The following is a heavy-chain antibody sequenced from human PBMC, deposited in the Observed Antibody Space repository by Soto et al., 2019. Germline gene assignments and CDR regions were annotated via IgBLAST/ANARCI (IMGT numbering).Heavy chain of an antibody. Sequence: SETLSLTCTVSGGSISSYYWSWIRQPPGKGLEWIGYIYYSGRTNYDPSLKSRVTISEDTSKNQFSLKLSFVTAADTAVYYCARDFTGPWGQGTLVTVSS. J-gene: IGHJ5*02. D-gene: IGHD3-9*01. CDR3: ARDFTGP. CDR1: GGSISSYY. CDR2: IYYSGRT. V-gene: IGHV4-59*01.